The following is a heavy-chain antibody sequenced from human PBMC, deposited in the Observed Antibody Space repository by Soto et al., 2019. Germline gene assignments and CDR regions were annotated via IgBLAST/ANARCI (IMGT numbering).Heavy chain of an antibody. V-gene: IGHV1-69*01. D-gene: IGHD2-15*01. CDR2: MIPIFGTA. CDR3: ARAGCSGGSCYLGYFDY. J-gene: IGHJ4*02. CDR1: GGTFSSYA. Sequence: QVQLVQSGAEVKKPGSSVKVSCKASGGTFSSYAISWVRQAPGQGLEWMGGMIPIFGTANYAQKFQGRVTITADESTSTAYMELSSLRAEDTAVYYCARAGCSGGSCYLGYFDYWGQGTLVTVSS.